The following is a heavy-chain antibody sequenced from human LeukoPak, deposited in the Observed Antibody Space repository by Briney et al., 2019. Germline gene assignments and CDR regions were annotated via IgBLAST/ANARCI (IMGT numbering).Heavy chain of an antibody. V-gene: IGHV3-23*01. CDR2: ISGSADKT. CDR3: AKDGVLGYCSGGSCYSDY. J-gene: IGHJ4*02. CDR1: GFTFINYV. Sequence: PGGSLRLSCAASGFTFINYVMNWVRQAPGKGLEWVSSISGSADKTYDADSVKGRFTISRDNSKNTLYLQMNSLRAEDTAVYYCAKDGVLGYCSGGSCYSDYWGQGTLVTVSS. D-gene: IGHD2-15*01.